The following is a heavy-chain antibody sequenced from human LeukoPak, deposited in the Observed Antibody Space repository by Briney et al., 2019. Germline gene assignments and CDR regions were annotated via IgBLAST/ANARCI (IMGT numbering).Heavy chain of an antibody. CDR3: ARGRPTKLLWFGESRNWFDP. V-gene: IGHV4-34*01. Sequence: SETLTLTCAVYGGSFSGYYWSWIRQPPGKGLEWIGEINHSGSTNYNPSLKSRVTISVDTSKNQFSLKLSSVTAADTAVYYCARGRPTKLLWFGESRNWFDPWGQGTLVTVSS. CDR1: GGSFSGYY. CDR2: INHSGST. J-gene: IGHJ5*02. D-gene: IGHD3-10*01.